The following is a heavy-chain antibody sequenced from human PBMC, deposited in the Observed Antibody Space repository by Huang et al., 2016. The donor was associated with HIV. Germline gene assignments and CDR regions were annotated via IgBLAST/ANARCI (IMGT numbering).Heavy chain of an antibody. CDR2: IIPMVGTP. Sequence: QVQLVQSGAEVKTPGSSVKVSCKASGGTFSKYAISWVRQAPGQGREWMVGIIPMVGTPNYARKFQGRVTITADESTSTTYVEVSSLRSEDTALYYCARGQLGSYGDYDVLYWGQGTLVTVSS. CDR1: GGTFSKYA. CDR3: ARGQLGSYGDYDVLY. J-gene: IGHJ4*02. V-gene: IGHV1-69*13. D-gene: IGHD4-17*01.